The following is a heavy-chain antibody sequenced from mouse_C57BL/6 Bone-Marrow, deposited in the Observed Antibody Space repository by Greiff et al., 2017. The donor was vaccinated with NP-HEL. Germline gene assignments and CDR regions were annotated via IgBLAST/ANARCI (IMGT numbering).Heavy chain of an antibody. Sequence: EVQLVESGPGLVKPSQSLSLTCSVTGYSITSGYYWNWIRQFPGNKLEWMGYISYDGSNNYNPSLKNRISITRDTSKNQFFLKLNSVTTEDTATYYCARWGGTGYFDVWGTGTTVTVSS. CDR3: ARWGGTGYFDV. J-gene: IGHJ1*03. D-gene: IGHD4-1*01. CDR1: GYSITSGYY. CDR2: ISYDGSN. V-gene: IGHV3-6*01.